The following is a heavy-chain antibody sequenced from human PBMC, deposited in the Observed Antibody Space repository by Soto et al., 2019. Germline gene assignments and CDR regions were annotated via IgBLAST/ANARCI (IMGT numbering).Heavy chain of an antibody. CDR1: GGSISSSNW. J-gene: IGHJ4*02. Sequence: PSETLSLTCAVSGGSISSSNWWSWVRQPPGKGLEWIGEIYHSGSTNYNPSLKSRVTISVDKSKNQFSLKRISVTAADTAVYDCARLYRNYGFDYWGQGTLVTVSS. V-gene: IGHV4-4*02. CDR2: IYHSGST. D-gene: IGHD4-4*01. CDR3: ARLYRNYGFDY.